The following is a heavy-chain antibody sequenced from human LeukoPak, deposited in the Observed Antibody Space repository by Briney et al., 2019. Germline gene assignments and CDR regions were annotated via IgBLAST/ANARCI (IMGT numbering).Heavy chain of an antibody. CDR1: GVSISRYY. CDR2: IYNSGTT. V-gene: IGHV4-59*01. J-gene: IGHJ4*02. D-gene: IGHD6-19*01. CDR3: AGTLKWLAFDY. Sequence: SETLSLTCTVSGVSISRYYWSWIRQPPGKGLEYIGCIYNSGTTNNNPSLGSRVTISIDTSKNQLSLKLTSVTAADTAVYYCAGTLKWLAFDYWGLGALVTVSS.